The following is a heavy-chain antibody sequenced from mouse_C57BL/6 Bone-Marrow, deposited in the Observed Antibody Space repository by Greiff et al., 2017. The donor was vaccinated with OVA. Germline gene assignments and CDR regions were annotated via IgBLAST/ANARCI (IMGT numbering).Heavy chain of an antibody. V-gene: IGHV1-52*01. CDR1: GYTFTSYW. D-gene: IGHD1-1*01. CDR2: IDPSDSET. CDR3: AKGPYYYSSSYYFDY. J-gene: IGHJ2*01. Sequence: QVQLQQPGAELVRPGSSVKLSCKASGYTFTSYWMHWVKQRPIQGLEWIGNIDPSDSETHYNQKFKDKATLTVDKSSSTAYMQLSSLTSEDSAVYYCAKGPYYYSSSYYFDYWGQGTTLTVSS.